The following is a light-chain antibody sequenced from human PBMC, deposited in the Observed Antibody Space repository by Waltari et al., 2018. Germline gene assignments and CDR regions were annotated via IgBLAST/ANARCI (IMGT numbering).Light chain of an antibody. CDR2: DVT. CDR3: CSYAGTYTWV. CDR1: SSDVGSYDY. J-gene: IGLJ3*02. V-gene: IGLV2-11*01. Sequence: QSALTQPRSVSGSPGQSVTISCTGTSSDVGSYDYVSWYQQHPGQAPKLIISDVTKRPSGVPDRFSGSKSGNTASLTISGLQAEDEADYYCCSYAGTYTWVFGGGTKLTVL.